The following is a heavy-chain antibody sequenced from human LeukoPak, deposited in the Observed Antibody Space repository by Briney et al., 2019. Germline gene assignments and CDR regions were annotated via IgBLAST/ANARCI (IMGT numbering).Heavy chain of an antibody. J-gene: IGHJ5*02. Sequence: PSETLSLTCTVSGGSISSYCWNWIRQPPGKGLEWIGYIYYSGRTNYNPSLKSRVTISVDTSKNQFSLNLTSVTAADTAVYYCARFTPQGYGWGGYNRFDPWGQGTLVTVSS. CDR1: GGSISSYC. CDR3: ARFTPQGYGWGGYNRFDP. D-gene: IGHD5-24*01. CDR2: IYYSGRT. V-gene: IGHV4-59*01.